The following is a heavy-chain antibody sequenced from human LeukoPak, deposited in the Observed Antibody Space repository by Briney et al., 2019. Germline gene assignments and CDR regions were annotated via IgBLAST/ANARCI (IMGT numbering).Heavy chain of an antibody. CDR1: GFTFSSYG. V-gene: IGHV3-30*18. Sequence: GRSLRLSCAASGFTFSSYGMHWVRQAPGKGLEWAPVISYDGPNRYYADSVKGRFTISRDDSKDTLHLQMSSLRAEDTAVYYCAKEKLPSGYSFLTDYWGQGTLVTVSS. CDR3: AKEKLPSGYSFLTDY. CDR2: ISYDGPNR. D-gene: IGHD5-18*01. J-gene: IGHJ4*02.